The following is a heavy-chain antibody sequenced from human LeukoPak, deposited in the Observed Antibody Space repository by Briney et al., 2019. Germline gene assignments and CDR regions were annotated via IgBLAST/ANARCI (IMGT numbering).Heavy chain of an antibody. D-gene: IGHD3-22*01. CDR3: AGLYRGYYLDY. CDR2: IYPGDSDT. Sequence: GEALKISCRGSGYSFTSYCIGWGRQMPGKGLEWMGIIYPGDSDTRYSPSFQGQVTISADKSNSPAYLQWSSLKASDTAMYYCAGLYRGYYLDYWGQGTLVTVSS. CDR1: GYSFTSYC. J-gene: IGHJ4*02. V-gene: IGHV5-51*01.